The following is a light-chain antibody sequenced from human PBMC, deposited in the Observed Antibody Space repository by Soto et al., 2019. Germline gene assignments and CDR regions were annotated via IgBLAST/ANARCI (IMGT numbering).Light chain of an antibody. CDR2: DVS. CDR1: SSDVGGYNY. J-gene: IGLJ7*01. Sequence: QSALTQPASVSGSPGQSITISCTVTSSDVGGYNYVSWYQQHPGKAPKLMIYDVSNRPSGVSNRFSGSKSGNTASLTISGLQAEDEADYYCSSYTSSSTRAVFGGGTQLTVL. CDR3: SSYTSSSTRAV. V-gene: IGLV2-14*01.